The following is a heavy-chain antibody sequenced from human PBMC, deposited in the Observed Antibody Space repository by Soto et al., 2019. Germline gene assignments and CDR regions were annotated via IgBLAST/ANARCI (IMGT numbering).Heavy chain of an antibody. J-gene: IGHJ6*02. CDR3: AAGVSSGGMDV. V-gene: IGHV1-58*01. CDR2: IVVGSGNT. CDR1: GFTCSDSA. Sequence: MQLVQSGPEVKKPGTSVKVSCKASGFTCSDSAVQWVRQARGQRLEWIGWIVVGSGNTNYAQKFQERVTITRDMSTSTAYMELSSMRSEDTAVFYCAAGVSSGGMDVWGQGTTVTVSS. D-gene: IGHD3-10*02.